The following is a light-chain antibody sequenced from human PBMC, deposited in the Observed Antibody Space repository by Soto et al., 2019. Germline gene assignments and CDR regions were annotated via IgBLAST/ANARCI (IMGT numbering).Light chain of an antibody. CDR3: SSYTSSYTWI. Sequence: QSALTQPASVSGSPGRSITISCSGTTNDVGGYNYVSWYQQHPGKAPKLVIYGVTDRPSGVSSRFSGSKSGNAASLTISGLQAEDEGDYYCSSYTSSYTWIFGGGTKVTVL. V-gene: IGLV2-14*03. J-gene: IGLJ3*02. CDR1: TNDVGGYNY. CDR2: GVT.